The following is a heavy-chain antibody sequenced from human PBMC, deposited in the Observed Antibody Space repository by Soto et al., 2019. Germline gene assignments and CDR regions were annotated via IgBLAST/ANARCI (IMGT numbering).Heavy chain of an antibody. CDR3: ARDAAVGLFDY. Sequence: QVQLVQSGAEVKKPGASMKVSCTASGYTFTNYGISWVRQAPGQGLEWMGWINVYNGNTKYAQKLQGRVTMTTDTPTSTAYMELRSLRSDDTAVHFWARDAAVGLFDYWGQGTLVTVSS. J-gene: IGHJ4*02. V-gene: IGHV1-18*01. CDR1: GYTFTNYG. CDR2: INVYNGNT. D-gene: IGHD6-19*01.